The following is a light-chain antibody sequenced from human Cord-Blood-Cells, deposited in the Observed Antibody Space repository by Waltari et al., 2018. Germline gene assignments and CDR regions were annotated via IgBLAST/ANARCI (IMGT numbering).Light chain of an antibody. Sequence: QSVLTQPPSVSEAPRQRVTISCSGSSSNIGNNAVNWYQQLPGKAPKLLIYYDDLLPSGVSDSFSGSKSGTSASLAISGLQSEEEADYYCAAWDDSLNGPVFGGGTKLTVL. CDR2: YDD. J-gene: IGLJ2*01. CDR3: AAWDDSLNGPV. V-gene: IGLV1-36*01. CDR1: SSNIGNNA.